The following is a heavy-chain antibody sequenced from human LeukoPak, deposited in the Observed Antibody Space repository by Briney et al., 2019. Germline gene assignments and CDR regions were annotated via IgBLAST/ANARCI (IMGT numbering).Heavy chain of an antibody. D-gene: IGHD6-19*01. V-gene: IGHV3-11*01. J-gene: IGHJ5*02. Sequence: GGSLRLSCAVSGFTFSDYYMSWIRQAPGKGLEWVSYISSSGSTIYYADSVKGRLTISRDNAKNSLYLQMNSLRAEDTAVNYCAGEGIPVAKFTCFDPGAQGTWSPSP. CDR1: GFTFSDYY. CDR2: ISSSGSTI. CDR3: AGEGIPVAKFTCFDP.